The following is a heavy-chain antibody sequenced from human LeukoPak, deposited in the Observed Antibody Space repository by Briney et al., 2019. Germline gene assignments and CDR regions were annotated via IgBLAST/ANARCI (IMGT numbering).Heavy chain of an antibody. D-gene: IGHD3-22*01. CDR1: GLTFSSFV. CDR2: ISGSGSTT. J-gene: IGHJ3*01. CDR3: AKGGRWDYYDSSH. V-gene: IGHV3-23*01. Sequence: PRGSLRLSCAASGLTFSSFVMTWVRQAPGKGLEWVSGISGSGSTTYYADSVKGRFTISRDNSKNTLYLQMNSLRVEDTAIYYCAKGGRWDYYDSSHWGQGTMVTVSS.